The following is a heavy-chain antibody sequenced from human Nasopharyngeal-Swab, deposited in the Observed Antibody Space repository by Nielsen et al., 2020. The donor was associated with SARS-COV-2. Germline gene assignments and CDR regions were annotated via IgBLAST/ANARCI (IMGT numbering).Heavy chain of an antibody. J-gene: IGHJ5*02. CDR3: AREGRIIQLWSGGFDP. Sequence: VRQMPGKGLEWIGYIYYSGSTNYNPSLKSRVTISVDTSKNQFSLKLSSVTAADTAVYYCAREGRIIQLWSGGFDPWGQGTLVTVSS. V-gene: IGHV4-59*12. CDR2: IYYSGST. D-gene: IGHD5-18*01.